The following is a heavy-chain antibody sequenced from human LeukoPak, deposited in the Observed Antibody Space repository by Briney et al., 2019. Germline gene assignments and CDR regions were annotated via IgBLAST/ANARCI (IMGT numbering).Heavy chain of an antibody. CDR3: AREGMGKMSWFDP. Sequence: SQTLSLTCTVSGGSISSGGYYWSWIRQPPGKGLEWIGYIYHSGSTYYNPSLKRRVTISVDRSKNQFSLKLSSVTAADTAVYYCAREGMGKMSWFDPWGQGTLVTVSS. CDR1: GGSISSGGYY. CDR2: IYHSGST. V-gene: IGHV4-30-2*01. D-gene: IGHD6-13*01. J-gene: IGHJ5*02.